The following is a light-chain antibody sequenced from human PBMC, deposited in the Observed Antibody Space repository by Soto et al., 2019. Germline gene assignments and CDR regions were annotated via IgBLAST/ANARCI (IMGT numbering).Light chain of an antibody. CDR3: QQSYSLPYT. CDR1: QSVGSL. Sequence: DTQMTQSPSSLSASVGDRVTITCRASQSVGSLLNWFQQKPGKAPKLLIYAASTLQSGAPSRFSGSGAGKDFTLIISSMQPEDFATYYCQQSYSLPYTFGQGTKLEI. V-gene: IGKV1-39*01. J-gene: IGKJ2*01. CDR2: AAS.